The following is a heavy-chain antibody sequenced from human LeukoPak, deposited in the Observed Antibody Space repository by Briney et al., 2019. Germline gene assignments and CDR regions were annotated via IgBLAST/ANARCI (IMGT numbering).Heavy chain of an antibody. Sequence: PSETLSLTCTVSGDSISSYYWSWIRQPPGKGLEWIGQMYYSGSAKYNPSLKSRATTSVHTSKNQLSLKLSSVTAADTAVYYCARSLKSNSRDAFDIWGQGTMVTVSS. CDR2: MYYSGSA. J-gene: IGHJ3*02. CDR1: GDSISSYY. V-gene: IGHV4-59*01. CDR3: ARSLKSNSRDAFDI. D-gene: IGHD2/OR15-2a*01.